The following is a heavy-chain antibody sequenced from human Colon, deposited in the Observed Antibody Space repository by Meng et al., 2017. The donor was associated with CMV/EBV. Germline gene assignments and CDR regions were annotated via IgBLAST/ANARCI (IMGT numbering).Heavy chain of an antibody. J-gene: IGHJ1*01. CDR2: IYSNGRI. Sequence: QVQLQGSGPGLVKPSETLCLACTVSGGSISGYYWTWIRRPAGEGLQWLGRIYSNGRIDENYSLRSRVTISVDTSKNQLSLRLTSVTAADTAVYYCGRAGARGVPIDVWGRGTLVTVSS. V-gene: IGHV4-4*07. CDR1: GGSISGYY. CDR3: GRAGARGVPIDV. D-gene: IGHD3-10*01.